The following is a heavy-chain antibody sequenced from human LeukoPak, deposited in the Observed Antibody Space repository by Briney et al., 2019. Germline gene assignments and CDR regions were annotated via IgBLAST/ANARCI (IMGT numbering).Heavy chain of an antibody. CDR3: ARRIQGMAPYYFDY. CDR2: INSDGGST. CDR1: GFTFSSYW. V-gene: IGHV3-74*01. J-gene: IGHJ4*02. Sequence: GGPLRLSCTASGFTFSSYWMHWVRHAPGKGLVGVSRINSDGGSTIYADSGKGRFTISRDNAKNTLYLQMNSLRAEDTAVYYCARRIQGMAPYYFDYWGQGTLVTVSS. D-gene: IGHD5-24*01.